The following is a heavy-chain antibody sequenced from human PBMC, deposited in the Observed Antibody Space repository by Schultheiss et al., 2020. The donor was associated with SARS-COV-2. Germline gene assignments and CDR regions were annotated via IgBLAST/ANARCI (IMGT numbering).Heavy chain of an antibody. CDR3: ASSRDDFWSGYPNYYYYGMDV. V-gene: IGHV3-30-3*01. J-gene: IGHJ6*02. CDR1: GFTFSSYA. D-gene: IGHD3-3*01. CDR2: ISYDGSNK. Sequence: GGSLRLSCAASGFTFSSYAMHWVRQAPGKGLEWVAVISYDGSNKYYADSVKGRFTISRDNSKNTLYLQMNSLRAEDTAVYYCASSRDDFWSGYPNYYYYGMDVWGQGTTVTVSS.